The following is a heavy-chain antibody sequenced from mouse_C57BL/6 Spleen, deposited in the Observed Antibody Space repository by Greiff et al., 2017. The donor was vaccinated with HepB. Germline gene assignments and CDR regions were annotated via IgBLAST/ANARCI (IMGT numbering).Heavy chain of an antibody. CDR2: INPNNGGT. J-gene: IGHJ2*01. V-gene: IGHV1-22*01. CDR3: ASGATVVAPFDY. Sequence: VQLKQSGPELVKPGASVKMSCKASGYTFTDYNMHWVKQSHGKSLEWIGYINPNNGGTSYNQKFKGKATLTVNKSSSTAYMELRSLTSEDSAVYYCASGATVVAPFDYWGQGTTLTVSS. D-gene: IGHD1-1*01. CDR1: GYTFTDYN.